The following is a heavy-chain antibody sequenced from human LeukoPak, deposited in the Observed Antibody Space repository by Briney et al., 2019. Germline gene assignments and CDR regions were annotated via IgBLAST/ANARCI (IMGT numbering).Heavy chain of an antibody. CDR3: AKDWKSDTGYDFDY. CDR2: ISGAGLTT. J-gene: IGHJ4*02. D-gene: IGHD5-12*01. CDR1: GFTFSSYG. V-gene: IGHV3-23*01. Sequence: GGSLRLSCAASGFTFSSYGVNWVRQAPGMGLEWVAFISGAGLTTLYADSVKGRFTISKDNSKSTLYLQMNSLRADDTAIYYCAKDWKSDTGYDFDYWGQGTLVTVSS.